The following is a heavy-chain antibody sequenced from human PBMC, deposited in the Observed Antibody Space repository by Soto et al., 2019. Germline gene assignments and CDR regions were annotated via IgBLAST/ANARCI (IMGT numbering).Heavy chain of an antibody. V-gene: IGHV4-59*08. Sequence: SETLSLTCTVSGCSISSYYWSWIRQPPGKGLEWIGYIYYSGSTNYNPSLKSRVTISVDTSKNQFSLKLSSVTAADTAVYYCARHLRIAARPVWFDPWGQGTLVTVSS. CDR1: GCSISSYY. D-gene: IGHD6-6*01. CDR3: ARHLRIAARPVWFDP. CDR2: IYYSGST. J-gene: IGHJ5*02.